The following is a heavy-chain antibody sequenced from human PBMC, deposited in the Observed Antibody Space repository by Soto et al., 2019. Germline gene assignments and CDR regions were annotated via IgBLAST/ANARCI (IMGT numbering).Heavy chain of an antibody. Sequence: GGSLRLSCAASGFTFSSYSLNWVRQAPGKGLEWVSSISSGSSYIYYADSVKGRFTISRDNAKNSLYLQMNSLRAEDTAVYYCARSSGGSGKLWNYYGMDVWGQGTTVTVSS. CDR2: ISSGSSYI. V-gene: IGHV3-21*06. CDR1: GFTFSSYS. CDR3: ARSSGGSGKLWNYYGMDV. J-gene: IGHJ6*02. D-gene: IGHD3-10*01.